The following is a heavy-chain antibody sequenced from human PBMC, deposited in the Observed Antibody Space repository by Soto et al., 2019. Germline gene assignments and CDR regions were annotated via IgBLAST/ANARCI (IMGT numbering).Heavy chain of an antibody. Sequence: PGGSLRLSCSTSGFTFSNFAMSWVRHAPGKGLEWVSEISGSTGSTYYADPVKGRFTISRDNSKNTLHLQMNSLRAEDSSVYYCAKDPCSSPSYMDVWGKGTTVTVSS. J-gene: IGHJ6*03. D-gene: IGHD6-19*01. V-gene: IGHV3-23*01. CDR1: GFTFSNFA. CDR2: ISGSTGST. CDR3: AKDPCSSPSYMDV.